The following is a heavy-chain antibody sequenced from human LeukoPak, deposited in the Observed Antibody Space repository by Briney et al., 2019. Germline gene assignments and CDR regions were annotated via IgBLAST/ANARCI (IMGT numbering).Heavy chain of an antibody. CDR2: IYTSGST. D-gene: IGHD3-22*01. CDR1: GGSISSYY. J-gene: IGHJ4*02. CDR3: AREGYYYDSSGYYSDFDY. Sequence: SETLSLACTVSGGSISSYYWSWIRQPAGKGLEWIGRIYTSGSTNYNPSLKSRVTMSVDTSKNQFSLKLSSVTAADTAVYYCAREGYYYDSSGYYSDFDYWGQGTLVTVSS. V-gene: IGHV4-4*07.